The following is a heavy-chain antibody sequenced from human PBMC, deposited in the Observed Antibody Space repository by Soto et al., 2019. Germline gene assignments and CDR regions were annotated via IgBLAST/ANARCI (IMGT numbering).Heavy chain of an antibody. CDR3: ARGGLYGDYDHGMDV. CDR2: IYPGDSGT. V-gene: IGHV5-51*01. D-gene: IGHD4-17*01. J-gene: IGHJ6*02. CDR1: GYSFTSYW. Sequence: GESLKISCKGSGYSFTSYWIGWVRQMPGKGLEWMGIIYPGDSGTRYSPSFQGQVTISADKSISTAYLQWSSLKASDTAMYYCARGGLYGDYDHGMDVWGQWTTVTVSS.